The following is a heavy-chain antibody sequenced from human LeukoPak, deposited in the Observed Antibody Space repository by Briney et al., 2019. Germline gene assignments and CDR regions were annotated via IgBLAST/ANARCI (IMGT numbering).Heavy chain of an antibody. V-gene: IGHV4-34*01. J-gene: IGHJ5*02. Sequence: SETLSLTCAVYGGSFSGYYWSWIRQPPGKGLEWMGEINHSGSTNYNPSLKSRVTISVDTSKNQFSLKLSSVTAADTAVYYCARNRGRLRSPFDPWGQGTLVTVSS. CDR1: GGSFSGYY. CDR2: INHSGST. CDR3: ARNRGRLRSPFDP. D-gene: IGHD3-3*01.